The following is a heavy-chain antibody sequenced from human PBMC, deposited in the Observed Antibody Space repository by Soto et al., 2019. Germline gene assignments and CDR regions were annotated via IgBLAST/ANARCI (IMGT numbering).Heavy chain of an antibody. Sequence: SETLSLTCAVYGGSFSGHSWTWIRQSPGKGLEWIGDINHSGRVNYSPSLKSRVTISLDTSKNQFSLTLSSVTAADTAMYYCSTTAYDTSGYCRFGPWGQRTLVTV. CDR2: INHSGRV. CDR1: GGSFSGHS. J-gene: IGHJ5*01. CDR3: STTAYDTSGYCRFGP. D-gene: IGHD3-22*01. V-gene: IGHV4-34*01.